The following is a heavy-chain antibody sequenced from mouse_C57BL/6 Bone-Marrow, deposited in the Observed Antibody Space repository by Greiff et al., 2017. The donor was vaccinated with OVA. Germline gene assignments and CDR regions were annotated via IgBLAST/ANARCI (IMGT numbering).Heavy chain of an antibody. CDR3: ARLGGNDGGLYFDV. CDR2: ISSGSSTI. V-gene: IGHV5-17*01. J-gene: IGHJ1*03. Sequence: EVQLQESGGGLVKPGGSLKLSCAASGFTFSDYGMHWVRQAPEKGLEWVAYISSGSSTIYYADTVKGRFTISRDNAKNTLFLQMTSLRSEDTAMYYCARLGGNDGGLYFDVWGTGTTVTVSS. CDR1: GFTFSDYG. D-gene: IGHD2-2*01.